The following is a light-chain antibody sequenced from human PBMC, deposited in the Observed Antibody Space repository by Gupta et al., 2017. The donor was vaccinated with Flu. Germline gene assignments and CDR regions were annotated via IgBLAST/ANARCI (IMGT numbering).Light chain of an antibody. CDR1: GAIGAN. J-gene: IGKJ2*03. CDR3: QHTNSPRHS. CDR2: YAS. Sequence: EIVLTQSPEFQPVTPNETVTITCRASGAIGANLHWLQQRPNQSPRLLVKYASESFTGVPSRFSGGRSGADYTLTIRGLEAEDAATYFCQHTNSPRHSFGQGTKLEV. V-gene: IGKV6-21*01.